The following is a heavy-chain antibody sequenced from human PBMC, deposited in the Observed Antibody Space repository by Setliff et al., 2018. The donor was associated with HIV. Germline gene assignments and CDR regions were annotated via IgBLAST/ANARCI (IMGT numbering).Heavy chain of an antibody. CDR3: AKRHTTGPSDYFDN. Sequence: GGSLRLSCAASGFTFRTYAMSWVRQAPGKGLEWVAAITDSGVSTYYADSVRVRFTISRDNSKDTLYLQMNSLRAEDTAIYFCAKRHTTGPSDYFDNWGQGTLVTVSS. V-gene: IGHV3-23*01. CDR2: ITDSGVST. CDR1: GFTFRTYA. J-gene: IGHJ4*02. D-gene: IGHD1-1*01.